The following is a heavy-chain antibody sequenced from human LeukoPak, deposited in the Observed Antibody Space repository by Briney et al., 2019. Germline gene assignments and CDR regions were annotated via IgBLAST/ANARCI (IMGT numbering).Heavy chain of an antibody. V-gene: IGHV4-59*08. CDR2: IYYSGST. Sequence: PSETLSLTCTVSGGSISSYYWTWIRQPPGKGLEWIGYIYYSGSTNYNPSLKSRVTISVDTSKNQFSLKLSSVTAADTAMYYCARHGGAYGDYWYYFDYWGQGTLVTVSS. CDR3: ARHGGAYGDYWYYFDY. J-gene: IGHJ4*02. D-gene: IGHD4-17*01. CDR1: GGSISSYY.